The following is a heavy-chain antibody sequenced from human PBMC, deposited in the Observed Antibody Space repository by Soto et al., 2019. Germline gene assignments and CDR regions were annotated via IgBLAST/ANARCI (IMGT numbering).Heavy chain of an antibody. J-gene: IGHJ4*02. D-gene: IGHD3-22*01. CDR3: ARSGVVVILDY. CDR2: IYHSGST. CDR1: WGSIISSNG. V-gene: IGHV4-4*02. Sequence: PSETMSLTCAVSWGSIISSNGWSWVRQPPGKGLEWIGEIYHSGSTNYNPSLKSRVTISVDKSKNQFSLKLSSVTAADTAVYYCARSGVVVILDYWGQGTLVTVSS.